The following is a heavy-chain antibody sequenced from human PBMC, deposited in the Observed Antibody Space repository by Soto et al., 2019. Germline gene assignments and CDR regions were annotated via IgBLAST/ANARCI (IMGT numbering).Heavy chain of an antibody. CDR1: GGTFSIYA. Sequence: SVKVSCKACGGTFSIYAISWLRQSPGQGLEWMGGIIPIFGTANYAQKFQGRVTITADESTSTAYMELSSLRSEDTAVYYCARDRRSYYYDSSGYLGWYFDLWGRGTLVTVSS. D-gene: IGHD3-22*01. CDR2: IIPIFGTA. V-gene: IGHV1-69*13. J-gene: IGHJ2*01. CDR3: ARDRRSYYYDSSGYLGWYFDL.